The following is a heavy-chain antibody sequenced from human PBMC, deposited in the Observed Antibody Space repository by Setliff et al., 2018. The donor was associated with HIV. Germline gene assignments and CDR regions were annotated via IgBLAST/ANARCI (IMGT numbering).Heavy chain of an antibody. CDR1: VFTFNNYG. V-gene: IGHV3-30*02. J-gene: IGHJ6*02. D-gene: IGHD2-15*01. Sequence: HPGGSLRLSCVASVFTFNNYGMNWVRQAPGKGLEWVAFIRYDGSQKYYVDSVKGRFTISRDNSKNTLYLQMNSLRVEDTAVYYCAKDVCSGAYCYAYYYYGMDVWGQGTMVTVSS. CDR2: IRYDGSQK. CDR3: AKDVCSGAYCYAYYYYGMDV.